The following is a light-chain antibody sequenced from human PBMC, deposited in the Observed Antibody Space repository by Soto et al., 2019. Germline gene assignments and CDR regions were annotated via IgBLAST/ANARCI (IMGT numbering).Light chain of an antibody. J-gene: IGKJ2*01. CDR2: DAS. V-gene: IGKV3-15*01. CDR1: QNIRSS. CDR3: QQYDIWPPYT. Sequence: IVITQSPASLSASPGESVTLSCRHSQNIRSSLASYQQRTRQEPTLLIYDASTTATAIPPRFSGGRSATEFTVTISSLQSEDFATYYCQQYDIWPPYTFGQGTKVDIK.